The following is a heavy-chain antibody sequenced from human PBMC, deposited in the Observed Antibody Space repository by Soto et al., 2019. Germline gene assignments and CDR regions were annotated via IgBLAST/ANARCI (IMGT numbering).Heavy chain of an antibody. D-gene: IGHD2-2*01. CDR3: ARGVAPAGFDY. Sequence: QVQLQESGPGLVKPSETLSLTCTVSGGSIRNFYWSWIRQPPGKGLECLGYAYYSVTTNYNPSLKSRVTISLGPSKNPFSLKLSSVTAADTAVYYCARGVAPAGFDYWGQGTLVTVSS. CDR2: AYYSVTT. V-gene: IGHV4-59*01. J-gene: IGHJ4*02. CDR1: GGSIRNFY.